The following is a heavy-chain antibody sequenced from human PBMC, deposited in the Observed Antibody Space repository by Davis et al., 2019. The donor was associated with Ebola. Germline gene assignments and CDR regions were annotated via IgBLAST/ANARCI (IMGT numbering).Heavy chain of an antibody. CDR3: ARGVGATTGWFDP. V-gene: IGHV4-34*01. CDR2: INHSGST. CDR1: GFTFSSYA. J-gene: IGHJ5*02. Sequence: ESLKISCAASGFTFSSYAMSWIRQPPGKGLEWIGEINHSGSTNYNPSLKSRVTISVDTSKNQFSPKLSSLTAADTAVYYCARGVGATTGWFDPWGQGTLVTVSS. D-gene: IGHD1-26*01.